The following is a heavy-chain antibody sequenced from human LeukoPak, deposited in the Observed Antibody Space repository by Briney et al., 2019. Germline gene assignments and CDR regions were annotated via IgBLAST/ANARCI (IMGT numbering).Heavy chain of an antibody. V-gene: IGHV1-18*01. J-gene: IGHJ6*03. D-gene: IGHD4-17*01. CDR2: ISAYNGNT. CDR3: ARTYGDTRRNYYYYYYMDV. CDR1: GYTFTSYG. Sequence: ASVKASCKASGYTFTSYGISWVRQAPGQELEWMGWISAYNGNTNYAQKLQGRVTMTTDTSTSTAYMELRSLRSDDTAVYYCARTYGDTRRNYYYYYYMDVWGKGTTVTVSS.